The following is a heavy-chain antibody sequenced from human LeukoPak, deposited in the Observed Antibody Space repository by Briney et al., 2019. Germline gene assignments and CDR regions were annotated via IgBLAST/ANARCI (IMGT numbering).Heavy chain of an antibody. V-gene: IGHV4-59*01. CDR3: ARGGHYCSGGSCYSRWFDP. CDR2: IYYSGST. D-gene: IGHD2-15*01. J-gene: IGHJ5*02. Sequence: SETLSLTCTVSGGSISSYYWSWIRQPPGKGLEWIGYIYYSGSTNYNPSLKSRVTISVDTSKNQFSLKLSSVTAADTAVYYCARGGHYCSGGSCYSRWFDPWGQGTLVTVSS. CDR1: GGSISSYY.